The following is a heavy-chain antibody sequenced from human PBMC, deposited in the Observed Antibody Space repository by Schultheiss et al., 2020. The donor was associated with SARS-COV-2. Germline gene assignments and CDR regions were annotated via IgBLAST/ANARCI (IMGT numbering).Heavy chain of an antibody. CDR2: IYHSGST. J-gene: IGHJ4*02. D-gene: IGHD3-10*01. CDR1: GGSVSSGSYY. CDR3: ARYYYGSGSYYKPKLYFDY. V-gene: IGHV4-39*07. Sequence: SQTLSLTCAVYGGSVSSGSYYWSWIRQPPGKGLEWIGSIYHSGSTYYNPSLKSRVTISVDTSKNQFSLKLSSVTAADTAVYYCARYYYGSGSYYKPKLYFDYWGQGTLVTVSS.